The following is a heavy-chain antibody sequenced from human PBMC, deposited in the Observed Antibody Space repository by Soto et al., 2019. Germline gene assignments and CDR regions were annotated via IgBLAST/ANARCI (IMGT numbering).Heavy chain of an antibody. CDR2: ISAYNGNT. J-gene: IGHJ4*02. CDR1: GYTFTSYG. Sequence: ASVKVSCKASGYTFTSYGISWVRQAPGQGLEWMGWISAYNGNTNYAQKLQGRVTMTTGTSTSTAYMELRSLRSDDTAVYYCAREYCSSTSCYAIDYWGQGTLVTVSS. D-gene: IGHD2-2*01. CDR3: AREYCSSTSCYAIDY. V-gene: IGHV1-18*01.